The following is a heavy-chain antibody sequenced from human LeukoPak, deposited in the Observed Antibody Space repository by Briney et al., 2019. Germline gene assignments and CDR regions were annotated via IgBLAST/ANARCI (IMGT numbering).Heavy chain of an antibody. D-gene: IGHD1-7*01. V-gene: IGHV1-46*01. CDR3: ARAGNYGHTDY. J-gene: IGHJ4*02. Sequence: ASVKVSCKASGYTFTSYAMNWVRQAPGQGLEWMGIINPSGGSTSYAQKFQGRVTMTRDMSTSTVYMELSSLRSEDTAVYYCARAGNYGHTDYWGQGTLVTVSS. CDR2: INPSGGST. CDR1: GYTFTSYA.